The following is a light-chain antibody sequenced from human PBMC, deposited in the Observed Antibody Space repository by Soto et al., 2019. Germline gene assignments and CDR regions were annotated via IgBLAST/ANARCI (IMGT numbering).Light chain of an antibody. CDR1: QSISSSY. J-gene: IGKJ2*01. V-gene: IGKV3-20*01. Sequence: DIVLTQSPGTLSLSPGERATLSCRASQSISSSYLAWFQQKPGQSPRLLIYGASSRPTGIPDRFSGSGSGTDFTLAISRLEPEDFAVYYCQQYNNWYTFGQGTKLEIK. CDR2: GAS. CDR3: QQYNNWYT.